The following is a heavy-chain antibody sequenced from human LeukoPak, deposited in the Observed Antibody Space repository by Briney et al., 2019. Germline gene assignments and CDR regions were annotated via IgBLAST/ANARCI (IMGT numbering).Heavy chain of an antibody. CDR2: ISGSDGTT. CDR3: ARGPSGYHNT. CDR1: GFTFSSYA. D-gene: IGHD5-12*01. Sequence: GGPQRLSCAASGFTFSSYAMCWVRQPPGKGLEWVSSISGSDGTTYYADSVKGRFTISRDNSKYTLSLQMNSLRAEDTAVYYCARGPSGYHNTGGQGTLVTVSS. V-gene: IGHV3-23*01. J-gene: IGHJ4*02.